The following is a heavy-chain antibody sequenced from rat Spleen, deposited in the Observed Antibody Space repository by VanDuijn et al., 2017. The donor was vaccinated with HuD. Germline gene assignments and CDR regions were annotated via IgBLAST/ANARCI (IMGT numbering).Heavy chain of an antibody. Sequence: EVQLVESGGGLVQPGRSIKLSCAASGFTFSNYYMAWVRQAPTKGLEWVASISNGGGKTYYRDSVQGRFTISRDNAKSNLYRQMDSLRSEDTATYYCARDSTYISLDYWGQGVMVTVSS. V-gene: IGHV5-25*01. J-gene: IGHJ2*01. CDR2: ISNGGGKT. D-gene: IGHD1-2*01. CDR3: ARDSTYISLDY. CDR1: GFTFSNYY.